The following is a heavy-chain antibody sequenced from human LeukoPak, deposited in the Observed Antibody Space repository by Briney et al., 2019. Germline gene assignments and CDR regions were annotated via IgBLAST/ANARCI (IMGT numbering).Heavy chain of an antibody. CDR2: IYYSGST. V-gene: IGHV4-30-4*01. J-gene: IGHJ4*02. D-gene: IGHD5-12*01. CDR1: GGSISSGDYY. CDR3: ARVRGEWLRYFDY. Sequence: SETLSLTCTVSGGSISSGDYYWSWIRQPPGKGLEWIGSIYYSGSTYYNPSLKSRVTISVDTSKNQFSLKLSSVTAADTAVYYCARVRGEWLRYFDYWGQGTLVPVSS.